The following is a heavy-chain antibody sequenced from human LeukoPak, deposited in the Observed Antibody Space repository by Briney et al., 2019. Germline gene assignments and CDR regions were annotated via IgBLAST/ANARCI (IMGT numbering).Heavy chain of an antibody. CDR3: ARGFPPPPIIRRVIYYFDY. Sequence: GGSLRLSCAASGFTFSSYAMSWVRQAPGKGLEWVSAISDSGGSTYYADSVKGRFTISRDNSKNTLYLQMNSLRAEDTAVYYCARGFPPPPIIRRVIYYFDYWGQGTLVTVSS. CDR2: ISDSGGST. V-gene: IGHV3-23*01. D-gene: IGHD3-10*01. CDR1: GFTFSSYA. J-gene: IGHJ4*02.